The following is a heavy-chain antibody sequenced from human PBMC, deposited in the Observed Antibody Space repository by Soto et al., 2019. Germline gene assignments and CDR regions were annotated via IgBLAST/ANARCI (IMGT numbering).Heavy chain of an antibody. D-gene: IGHD2-2*01. V-gene: IGHV1-69*13. CDR2: IIPIFGTA. Sequence: SVQVSCXASGGTFRSYAISWVRQAPEQGLEWMGGIIPIFGTANYAQKFQGRVTITADESTSTAYMELSSLRSEDTAVYYCARSSTSANYFDYWGQGTLVTVSS. CDR3: ARSSTSANYFDY. J-gene: IGHJ4*02. CDR1: GGTFRSYA.